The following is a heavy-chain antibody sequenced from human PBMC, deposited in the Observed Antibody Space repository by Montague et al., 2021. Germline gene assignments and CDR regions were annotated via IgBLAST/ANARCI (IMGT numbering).Heavy chain of an antibody. CDR2: VRHIGSA. J-gene: IGHJ4*02. CDR3: ASDRGPFDY. V-gene: IGHV4-34*01. D-gene: IGHD3-10*01. Sequence: SETLSLTCGVYGGSLSEYYWTWIRQSPEKGLEWIGEVRHIGSANYNPSLKSRVTMSVDKSTNQFSLKLRSVAAADTAVYYCASDRGPFDYWGQGTVVTVSS. CDR1: GGSLSEYY.